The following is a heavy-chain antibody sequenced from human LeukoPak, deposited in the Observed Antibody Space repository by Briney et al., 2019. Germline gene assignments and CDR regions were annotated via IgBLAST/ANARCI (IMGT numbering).Heavy chain of an antibody. Sequence: SETLSLTCTVSGGSISSYYWSWIRQPPGKGLEWIGYIYYSGSTNYNPSLKSRVTISVDTSKNQFSLKLASVTAADTAVYYCARTRRGVTTRDYYMDVWGYGTTVTVSS. D-gene: IGHD2/OR15-2a*01. CDR2: IYYSGST. CDR3: ARTRRGVTTRDYYMDV. J-gene: IGHJ6*03. CDR1: GGSISSYY. V-gene: IGHV4-59*08.